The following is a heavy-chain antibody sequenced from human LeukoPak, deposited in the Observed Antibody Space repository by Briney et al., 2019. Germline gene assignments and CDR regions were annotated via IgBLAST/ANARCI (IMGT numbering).Heavy chain of an antibody. Sequence: EASVKVSCKSSGYTFTDYYVYWVRQAPGQGLEWMGWLSPGTGGTNYAQKFKGRVTMTRDTSISTDYLELSRLASDDTALYYCARNYGRTSRYFDYWGQGTLVTVSS. D-gene: IGHD4-17*01. J-gene: IGHJ4*02. CDR2: LSPGTGGT. CDR1: GYTFTDYY. CDR3: ARNYGRTSRYFDY. V-gene: IGHV1-2*02.